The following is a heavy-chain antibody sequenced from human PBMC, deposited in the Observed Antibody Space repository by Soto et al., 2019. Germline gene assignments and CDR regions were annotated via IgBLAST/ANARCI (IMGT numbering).Heavy chain of an antibody. CDR3: AWYYGSGTEPYYYYGMDV. CDR1: GYTFTSYG. CDR2: ISAYNGNT. Sequence: QVPLVQSGAEVKKPGASVKVSCKASGYTFTSYGISWVRQAPGQGLEWMGWISAYNGNTNYAQKLQGRVTMTTDTSTSTAYMELRSLRSDDTAVYYCAWYYGSGTEPYYYYGMDVWGQGTTVTVSS. V-gene: IGHV1-18*01. J-gene: IGHJ6*02. D-gene: IGHD3-10*01.